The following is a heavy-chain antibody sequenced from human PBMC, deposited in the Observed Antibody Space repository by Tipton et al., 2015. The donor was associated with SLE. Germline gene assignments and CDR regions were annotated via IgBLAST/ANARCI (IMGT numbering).Heavy chain of an antibody. CDR2: ISYDGSNK. CDR1: GFTFSDYY. J-gene: IGHJ4*02. CDR3: ARRLGGWYVMDY. Sequence: SLRLSCAASGFTFSDYYMSWIRQAPGKGLEWVAVISYDGSNKYYADSVKGRFTISRDNSKNTLYLQMNSLRAEDTAVYYCARRLGGWYVMDYWGQGTLVTVSS. V-gene: IGHV3-30*03. D-gene: IGHD6-19*01.